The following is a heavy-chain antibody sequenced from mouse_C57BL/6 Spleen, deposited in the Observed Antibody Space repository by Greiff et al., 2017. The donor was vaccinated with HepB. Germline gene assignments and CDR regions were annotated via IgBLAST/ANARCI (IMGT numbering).Heavy chain of an antibody. CDR2: IWWDDDK. CDR3: ARIAYYYGSSYTMDY. D-gene: IGHD1-1*01. V-gene: IGHV8-8*01. Sequence: QVTLKESGPGILQPSQTLSLTCSFSGFSLSTFGMGVGWIRQPSGKGLEWLAHIWWDDDKYYNPALKSRLTIAKDTSKNQVFLKIANVDTADTATYYCARIAYYYGSSYTMDYWGQGTSVTVSS. CDR1: GFSLSTFGMG. J-gene: IGHJ4*01.